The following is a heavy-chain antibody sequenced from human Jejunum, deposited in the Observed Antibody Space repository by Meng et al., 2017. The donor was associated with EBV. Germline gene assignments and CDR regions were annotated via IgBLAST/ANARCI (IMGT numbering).Heavy chain of an antibody. Sequence: QVQLQQWGAGLLMPTETLSLTCAGYGGSFSGYYWSWVRQPPGRGLEYIGEVHFSGITNYTPSLKSRVTMSVDASKNQFSLRLTSVTAADTAVYYCARRTGDYVVGYWGQGTLVTVSS. J-gene: IGHJ4*02. CDR2: VHFSGIT. D-gene: IGHD2-8*02. CDR3: ARRTGDYVVGY. V-gene: IGHV4-34*02. CDR1: GGSFSGYY.